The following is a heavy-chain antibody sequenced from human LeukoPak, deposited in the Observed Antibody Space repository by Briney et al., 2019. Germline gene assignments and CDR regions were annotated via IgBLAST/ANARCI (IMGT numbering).Heavy chain of an antibody. V-gene: IGHV1-2*02. CDR1: GYTFTGYY. Sequence: ASVKVSCKASGYTFTGYYMHWVRQAPGQGLEWMGWINPNSGGTNYAQKFQGRVTMTRDTSISTAYMELSRLRSDDTAVYYCARGILLRYGHFDYWGQGTLVTVSS. D-gene: IGHD5-24*01. CDR3: ARGILLRYGHFDY. J-gene: IGHJ4*02. CDR2: INPNSGGT.